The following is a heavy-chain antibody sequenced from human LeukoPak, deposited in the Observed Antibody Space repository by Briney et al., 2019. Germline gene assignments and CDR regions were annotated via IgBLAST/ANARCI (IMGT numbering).Heavy chain of an antibody. CDR1: GGSISSFY. CDR2: VYYSGST. CDR3: ARAGGYGESSWFDP. Sequence: PSETLSLTCTVSGGSISSFYWSWIRQPPGKGLEWIGYVYYSGSTNYNPSLKSRVTISVDTSKNQFSLKLSSVTAADTAVYYCARAGGYGESSWFDPWGQGTLVTVSS. D-gene: IGHD5-12*01. V-gene: IGHV4-59*01. J-gene: IGHJ5*02.